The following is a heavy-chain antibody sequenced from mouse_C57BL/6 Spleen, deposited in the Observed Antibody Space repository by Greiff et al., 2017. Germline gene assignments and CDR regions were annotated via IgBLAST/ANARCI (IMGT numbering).Heavy chain of an antibody. CDR2: ISYDGSN. V-gene: IGHV3-6*01. CDR1: GYSITSGYY. Sequence: VQLQQSGPGLVKPSQSLSLTCSVTGYSITSGYYWNWIRQFPGNKLEWMGYISYDGSNNYNPSLKNRISITRDTSKNQFFLKLNSVTTEDTATYYCARDQGLLRFPSYWYFDVWGTGTTVTVSS. CDR3: ARDQGLLRFPSYWYFDV. D-gene: IGHD1-1*01. J-gene: IGHJ1*03.